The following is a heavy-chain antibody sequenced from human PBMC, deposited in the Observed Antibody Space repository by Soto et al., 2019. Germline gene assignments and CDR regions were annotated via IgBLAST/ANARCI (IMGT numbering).Heavy chain of an antibody. CDR1: GYTFTGYY. V-gene: IGHV1-2*02. Sequence: ASVKVSCRASGYTFTGYYMHWVRQAPGQGLEWVGWINPNSGVRNYAQKFQGRVTMTSDTSIGTAYMELSRLRSDDTAVYYCAREAQTAWRGYYLFGPGPRYCGMDVWGK. J-gene: IGHJ6*04. CDR2: INPNSGVR. D-gene: IGHD3-3*01. CDR3: AREAQTAWRGYYLFGPGPRYCGMDV.